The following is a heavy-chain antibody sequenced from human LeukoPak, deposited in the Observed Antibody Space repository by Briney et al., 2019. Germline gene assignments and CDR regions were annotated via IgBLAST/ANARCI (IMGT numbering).Heavy chain of an antibody. V-gene: IGHV4-4*08. J-gene: IGHJ5*02. CDR1: YDSVSNYY. D-gene: IGHD3-10*01. CDR2: IYSSGST. Sequence: SETLSLTCTVSYDSVSNYYWSWIRQPPGKGLEWIGYIYSSGSTNYNPSLKSRVTISVDTSKNQFSLKLSSVTAADTAVYYCAREPGNYYGSGSAYNWFDPWGQGTLVTVSS. CDR3: AREPGNYYGSGSAYNWFDP.